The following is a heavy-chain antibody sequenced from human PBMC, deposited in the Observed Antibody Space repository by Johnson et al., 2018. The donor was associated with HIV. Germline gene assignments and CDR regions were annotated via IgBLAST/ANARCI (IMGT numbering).Heavy chain of an antibody. V-gene: IGHV3-33*06. J-gene: IGHJ3*02. Sequence: QVQVVESGGGVVQPGRSLRLSCAASGFTFSSYGLHWVRQVPGKGLDWVAVIWYDGSNKYYADSVKGRFTIPRDNSKNTLYLQMNSLRARDTAVYYCAKDPYTSAGNPFDIWGQGTRVTVS. CDR2: IWYDGSNK. D-gene: IGHD3-10*01. CDR3: AKDPYTSAGNPFDI. CDR1: GFTFSSYG.